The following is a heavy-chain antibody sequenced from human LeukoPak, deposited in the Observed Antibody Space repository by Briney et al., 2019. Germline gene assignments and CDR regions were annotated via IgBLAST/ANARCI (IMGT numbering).Heavy chain of an antibody. D-gene: IGHD3-22*01. CDR3: ARPYYYDSRIDP. J-gene: IGHJ5*02. CDR1: GGSISSSSYY. Sequence: SETLSLTCTVSGGSISSSSYYWGWIRQPPGKGLEWIGSIYYSGSTYYNPSLKSRVTISVDTSKNQFSLKLSSVTAADTAVYYCARPYYYDSRIDPWGQGTLVTVSS. CDR2: IYYSGST. V-gene: IGHV4-39*07.